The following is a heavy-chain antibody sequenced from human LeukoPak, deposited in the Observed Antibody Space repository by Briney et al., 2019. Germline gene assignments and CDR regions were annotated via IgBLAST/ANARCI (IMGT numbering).Heavy chain of an antibody. D-gene: IGHD4-17*01. CDR1: GFTFSDSY. J-gene: IGHJ4*02. CDR3: ARGDYGDSVDY. V-gene: IGHV3-11*01. CDR2: ISGSGTTI. Sequence: PGGSLRLSCAASGFTFSDSYMSWVRQAPGKGLEWVSYISGSGTTIYYADSLKGRFAISRDNAKNSLYLQMNSLTAEDTAVYYCARGDYGDSVDYWGQGTLVTVSS.